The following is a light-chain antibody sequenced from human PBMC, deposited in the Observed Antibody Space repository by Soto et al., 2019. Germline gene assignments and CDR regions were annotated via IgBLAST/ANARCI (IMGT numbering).Light chain of an antibody. J-gene: IGLJ2*01. CDR3: AAWDDSLNGMV. Sequence: QSVLTQPPSASGTPGQRVTISCSGSSSNIGRNTVNWYQQLPGTAPKLLIYSDNQRPSGVPDRFSVSKSGTSVSLAISGLQSDDEADYYCAAWDDSLNGMVFGGGTKLTV. V-gene: IGLV1-44*01. CDR1: SSNIGRNT. CDR2: SDN.